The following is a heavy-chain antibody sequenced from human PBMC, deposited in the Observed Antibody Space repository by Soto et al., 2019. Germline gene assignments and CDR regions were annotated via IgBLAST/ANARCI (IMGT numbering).Heavy chain of an antibody. CDR1: GFTFTKAW. CDR3: TTASQWLPNYS. J-gene: IGHJ4*02. CDR2: IKSRADGGTT. V-gene: IGHV3-15*01. Sequence: GSLRLSCAASGFTFTKAWMTWVRQTPGKGLEWVGRIKSRADGGTTDYAASVKDRFIISRDDSNDTLYLHMNRLKNDDTAVYYCTTASQWLPNYSWGQGALVTVSS. D-gene: IGHD6-19*01.